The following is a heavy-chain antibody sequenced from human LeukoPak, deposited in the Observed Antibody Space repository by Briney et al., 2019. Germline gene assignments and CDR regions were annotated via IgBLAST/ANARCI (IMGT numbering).Heavy chain of an antibody. CDR1: GFTFSNYW. CDR2: IKQDGSEK. CDR3: ARSMGLDY. Sequence: AGGSLRLSCAASGFTFSNYWMTWVRQAPGKGLEWVANIKQDGSEKYYVDSVKGRFTISRDNSRNSWYLEINSLRVEDTAVYYCARSMGLDYGGQGTLVTVSS. J-gene: IGHJ4*02. V-gene: IGHV3-7*04. D-gene: IGHD1-26*01.